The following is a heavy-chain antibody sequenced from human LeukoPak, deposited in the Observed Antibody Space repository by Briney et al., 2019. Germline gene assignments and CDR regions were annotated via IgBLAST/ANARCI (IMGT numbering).Heavy chain of an antibody. CDR3: AREYYDILTDYYNYYFDY. J-gene: IGHJ4*02. CDR1: GGSVSSGSYF. D-gene: IGHD3-9*01. Sequence: SETLSLTCTVSGGSVSSGSYFWSRIRQPPGKGLEWIGFIYYSGSTNYNPSLKGRVTISVDTSTNQFSLKLRSVTAADTAVYYCAREYYDILTDYYNYYFDYWGQGALVTVSS. V-gene: IGHV4-61*01. CDR2: IYYSGST.